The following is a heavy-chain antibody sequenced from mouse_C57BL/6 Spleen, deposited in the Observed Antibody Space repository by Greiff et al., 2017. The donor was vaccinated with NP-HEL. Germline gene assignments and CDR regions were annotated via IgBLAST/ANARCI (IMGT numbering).Heavy chain of an antibody. CDR3: ARGATVVATGNYFDY. J-gene: IGHJ2*01. V-gene: IGHV1-19*01. D-gene: IGHD1-1*01. CDR1: GYTFTDYY. Sequence: EVKLQQSGPVLVKPGASVKMSCKASGYTFTDYYMNWVKQSHGKSLEWIGVINPYNGGTSYNQKFKGKATLTVNTSSSTAYMELNSLTSEDSAVYYCARGATVVATGNYFDYWGQGTTLTVSS. CDR2: INPYNGGT.